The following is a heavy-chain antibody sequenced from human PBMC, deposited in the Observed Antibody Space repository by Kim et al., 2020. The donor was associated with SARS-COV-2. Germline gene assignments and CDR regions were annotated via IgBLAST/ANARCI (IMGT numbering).Heavy chain of an antibody. D-gene: IGHD6-19*01. Sequence: SGPTLVHPTQPLTLTCTFSGFSLSTSGMCVSWIRQPPGKALEWLARIDWADDKYYSTSLKTRLTISKDTSNNQVVLTMTNMDPVDTATYYCVRGMAALNALCDYWGEGSLVTVSS. V-gene: IGHV2-70*11. CDR2: IDWADDK. CDR1: GFSLSTSGMC. CDR3: VRGMAALNALCDY. J-gene: IGHJ4*02.